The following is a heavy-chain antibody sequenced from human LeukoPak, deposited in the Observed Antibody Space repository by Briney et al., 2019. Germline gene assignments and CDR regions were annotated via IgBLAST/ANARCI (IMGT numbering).Heavy chain of an antibody. J-gene: IGHJ4*02. CDR1: GGSISSRSYY. D-gene: IGHD6-13*01. V-gene: IGHV4-39*01. CDR3: ERRPKGPTVIAAAGTGSDY. CDR2: IYDSEST. Sequence: AEPVSLLHTLSGGSISSRSYYWGWIRQPPGKGLEWFGRIYDSESTYNNPSHNCRDTRSVVTAKNQYTLKLSSVSAADAAVYDGERRPKGPTVIAAAGTGSDYWGQGTLVTVSS.